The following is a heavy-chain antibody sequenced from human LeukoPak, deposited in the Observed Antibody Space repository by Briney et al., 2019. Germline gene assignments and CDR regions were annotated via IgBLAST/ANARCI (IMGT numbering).Heavy chain of an antibody. CDR3: ARGPGSSGGAYVGDY. V-gene: IGHV3-9*01. D-gene: IGHD3-22*01. Sequence: GGSLRLSCAASGFTFDDYAMHWVRQAPGKGLEWVSGISWNSGSTSYADSVKGRFSISRDNAKSTLYLQMSSLRAEDTALYYCARGPGSSGGAYVGDYWGPGTLVTVSS. CDR2: ISWNSGST. CDR1: GFTFDDYA. J-gene: IGHJ4*01.